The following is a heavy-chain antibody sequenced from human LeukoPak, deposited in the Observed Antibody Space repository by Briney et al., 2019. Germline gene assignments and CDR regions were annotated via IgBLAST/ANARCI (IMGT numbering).Heavy chain of an antibody. CDR1: SGSINSYY. Sequence: SETLTLTCTVSSGSINSYYWGWVRQPAGRGLEWTGRIYTTGNTNYNPSLKSRLTMSVDTSKRQFSLNLRSVTAADTAIYYCARQGYSASHYFLDYWSQGTLVTVSS. CDR3: ARQGYSASHYFLDY. CDR2: IYTTGNT. V-gene: IGHV4-4*07. J-gene: IGHJ4*02. D-gene: IGHD1-26*01.